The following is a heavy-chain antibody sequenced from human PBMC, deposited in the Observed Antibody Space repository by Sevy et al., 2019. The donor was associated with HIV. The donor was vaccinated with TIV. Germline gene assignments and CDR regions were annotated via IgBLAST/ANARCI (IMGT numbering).Heavy chain of an antibody. CDR1: GFTFSDAW. D-gene: IGHD1-26*01. J-gene: IGHJ1*01. CDR2: IRSKGDGGTT. V-gene: IGHV3-15*05. Sequence: GGSLILSCATSGFTFSDAWLSWVRQAPGKGLEWVGRIRSKGDGGTTEYAAPVKGRFTISRDDSKNMFYVQMNGLKIEDTGMYYCTTEGADWGQGTRVTVSS. CDR3: TTEGAD.